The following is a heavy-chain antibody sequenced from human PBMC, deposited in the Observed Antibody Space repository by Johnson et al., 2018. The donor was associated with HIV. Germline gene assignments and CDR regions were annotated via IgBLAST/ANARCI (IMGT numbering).Heavy chain of an antibody. Sequence: VQLVESGGGLVRPGGSLRLSCVASGFSFIDYAMIWVRQAPGKGLEWVSFISGGEDDTYYADSVKGRFTISRDNAKNSLYLQMNSLRAEDTAVYYCARALLIAARPVGAFDIWGQGTVVTVSS. V-gene: IGHV3-23*04. D-gene: IGHD6-6*01. J-gene: IGHJ3*02. CDR1: GFSFIDYA. CDR2: ISGGEDDT. CDR3: ARALLIAARPVGAFDI.